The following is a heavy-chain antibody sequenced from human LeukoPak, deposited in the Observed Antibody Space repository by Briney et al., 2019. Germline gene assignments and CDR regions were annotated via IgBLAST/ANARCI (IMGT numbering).Heavy chain of an antibody. D-gene: IGHD6-13*01. CDR3: ARDKQQLSY. Sequence: SETLSLTCSVSGGSISSYHWSWIRQPPGKGLEWIGSTYYSGSTNYNPSLKSRVTISVDTSKNKFSLKLTSVTAADTAVYYCARDKQQLSYWGQGTLVTVSS. J-gene: IGHJ4*02. CDR1: GGSISSYH. CDR2: TYYSGST. V-gene: IGHV4-59*01.